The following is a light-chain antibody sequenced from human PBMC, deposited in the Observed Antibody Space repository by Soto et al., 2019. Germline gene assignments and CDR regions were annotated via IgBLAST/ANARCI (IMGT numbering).Light chain of an antibody. CDR1: QYINTR. V-gene: IGKV3-20*01. CDR3: QKSGSSPQIT. J-gene: IGKJ5*01. Sequence: EIVLTQSPATLSSFPGYRVTLSCSASQYINTRLAWYQHRPGQAHRLIIYDASNRATGIPDRFSGSGSGTDFTLTISSLEPEDFAVYYCQKSGSSPQITLGTGKRLELK. CDR2: DAS.